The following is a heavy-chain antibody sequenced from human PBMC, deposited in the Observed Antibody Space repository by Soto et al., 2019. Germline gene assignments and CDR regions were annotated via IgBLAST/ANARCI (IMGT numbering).Heavy chain of an antibody. Sequence: QVHLEESGPGLVRPSETLSLTCSVSGVSITSYDWSWIRQSAGGGLEWMGRIDTDGLSTYSPSFKSRLNMSLDTSKNQVSMRLICVTAADTAVYFCARVPVAVAATEDYYGLDVWGQGTTVTVSS. V-gene: IGHV4-4*07. CDR3: ARVPVAVAATEDYYGLDV. J-gene: IGHJ6*02. CDR1: GVSITSYD. D-gene: IGHD2-15*01. CDR2: IDTDGLS.